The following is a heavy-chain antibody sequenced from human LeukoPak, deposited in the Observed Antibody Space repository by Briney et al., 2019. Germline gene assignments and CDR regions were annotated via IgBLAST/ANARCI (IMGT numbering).Heavy chain of an antibody. D-gene: IGHD3-3*01. V-gene: IGHV4-39*01. Sequence: SETLSLTCTVSGGSISSSSYYWGWIRQPPGKGLEWIGSIYYSGSTYYNPSLKSRVTISVDTSKNQFSLKLSSATAADTAVYYCARVWSGYYVYGMDVWGQGTTVTVSS. CDR2: IYYSGST. CDR3: ARVWSGYYVYGMDV. CDR1: GGSISSSSYY. J-gene: IGHJ6*02.